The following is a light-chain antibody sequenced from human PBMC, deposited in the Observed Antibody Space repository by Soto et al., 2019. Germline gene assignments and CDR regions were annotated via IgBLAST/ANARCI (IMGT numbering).Light chain of an antibody. V-gene: IGKV3-20*01. CDR2: GAS. CDR3: QQYGNSRT. Sequence: EIVFTQSPGTLSLSPGERATLSCRDSQSVSSSYLAWYQPKPGQAPRLLIYGASSRATGSPGRFSGSGSGTDFTLTISRLEPEDLAVYYCQQYGNSRTFGQGTKVDIK. CDR1: QSVSSSY. J-gene: IGKJ1*01.